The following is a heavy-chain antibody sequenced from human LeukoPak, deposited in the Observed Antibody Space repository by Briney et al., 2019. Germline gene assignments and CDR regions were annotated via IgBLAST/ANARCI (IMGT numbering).Heavy chain of an antibody. CDR1: GFTFSSYA. D-gene: IGHD4-23*01. V-gene: IGHV3-23*01. CDR2: ISGSGDNT. Sequence: GGSLRLSCAASGFTFSSYAMSWVRQAPGKGLEWVSVISGSGDNTHYTDPVKGRFTISRDNSKNTLYLQMNSLRAEDTAVYYCARDQRYGGNSDYFDYWGQGTLVTVSS. CDR3: ARDQRYGGNSDYFDY. J-gene: IGHJ4*02.